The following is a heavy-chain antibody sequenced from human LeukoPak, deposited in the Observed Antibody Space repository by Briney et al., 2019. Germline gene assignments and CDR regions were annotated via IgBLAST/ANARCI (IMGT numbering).Heavy chain of an antibody. J-gene: IGHJ4*02. CDR2: ISHSGTT. CDR3: ARSNSESYYRGYYFDY. V-gene: IGHV4-59*01. Sequence: SETLSLTCTVSGGAISSFYWSWIRQPPEKGLEWIGYISHSGTTNYNPSLKSRVTISVDTSMNQFSLKLSCVTAADTAVYYCARSNSESYYRGYYFDYWGQGTLVTVSS. D-gene: IGHD1-26*01. CDR1: GGAISSFY.